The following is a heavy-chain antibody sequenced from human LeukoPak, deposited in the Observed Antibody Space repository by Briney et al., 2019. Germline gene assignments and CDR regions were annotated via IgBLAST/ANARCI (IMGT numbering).Heavy chain of an antibody. J-gene: IGHJ4*02. Sequence: SETLSLTCAVYGGSFSGYFWSWIRQTPGKGLEWIGETDHSGTTNYNPSLKGRVIISPDTSKSQFSLKVNSVTAADTAVYYCARAYKASPLHNAIDSWGQGTLVTVSS. V-gene: IGHV4-34*01. CDR3: ARAYKASPLHNAIDS. D-gene: IGHD1-14*01. CDR2: TDHSGTT. CDR1: GGSFSGYF.